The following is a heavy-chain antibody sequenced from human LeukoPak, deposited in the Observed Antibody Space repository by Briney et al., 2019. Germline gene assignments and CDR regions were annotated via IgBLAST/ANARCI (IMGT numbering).Heavy chain of an antibody. CDR2: ISSRGTTT. D-gene: IGHD6-6*01. J-gene: IGHJ4*02. CDR1: GFTFSSYE. V-gene: IGHV3-48*03. Sequence: GGTLRLSCAASGFTFSSYEMNWVRQARGKGLEWVSYISSRGTTTYYADSVKGRFTISRDDAKNSLYLHMNSLRVEDTAVYYCARLYSSSSGLRASDYWGQGTLVTVSS. CDR3: ARLYSSSSGLRASDY.